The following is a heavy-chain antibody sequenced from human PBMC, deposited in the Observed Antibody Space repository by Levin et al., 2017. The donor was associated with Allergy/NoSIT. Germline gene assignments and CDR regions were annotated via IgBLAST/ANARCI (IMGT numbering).Heavy chain of an antibody. V-gene: IGHV3-64*01. CDR3: ARVDTNSWYILDY. J-gene: IGHJ4*02. CDR1: GFTFSSHV. Sequence: GGSLRLSCAASGFTFSSHVMHWVRQAPGRGLEFVSAISSDGGSTYYANSVKGRFTISRDNSKKTLYLQMGSLRAEDMAVYYCARVDTNSWYILDYWGQGTLVTVSS. D-gene: IGHD6-13*01. CDR2: ISSDGGST.